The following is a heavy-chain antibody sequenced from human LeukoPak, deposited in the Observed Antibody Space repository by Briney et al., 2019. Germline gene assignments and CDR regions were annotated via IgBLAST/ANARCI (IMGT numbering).Heavy chain of an antibody. Sequence: GGSLRLSCVGSGYTFSNYSIHWVRQAPGKGQEWVAVIWHDGTTTYYADSVKVRFTISRDNSKNTLYFQMNSLTAEDTAVYYCATTCGAAGATLDLWGQGTQVIVSA. CDR1: GYTFSNYS. D-gene: IGHD1-14*01. J-gene: IGHJ5*02. CDR3: ATTCGAAGATLDL. V-gene: IGHV3-33*08. CDR2: IWHDGTTT.